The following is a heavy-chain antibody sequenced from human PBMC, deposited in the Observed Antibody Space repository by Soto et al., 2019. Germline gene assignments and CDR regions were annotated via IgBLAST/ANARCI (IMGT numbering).Heavy chain of an antibody. D-gene: IGHD6-13*01. Sequence: QVQLVQSGAEVKKPGSSVTVSCKASGGTFSSYAISWVRQAPGQGLEWMGGIIPIFGTANYAQKFQGRVTITADESTSTADMELSSLRSEDTAVYYCARESLPDSSSWYGTPQDWGQGTLVNVSS. CDR1: GGTFSSYA. V-gene: IGHV1-69*01. CDR2: IIPIFGTA. CDR3: ARESLPDSSSWYGTPQD. J-gene: IGHJ4*02.